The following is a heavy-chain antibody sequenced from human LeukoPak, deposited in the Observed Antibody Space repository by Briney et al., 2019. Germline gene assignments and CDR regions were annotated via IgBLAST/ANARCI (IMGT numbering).Heavy chain of an antibody. V-gene: IGHV3-7*05. CDR2: IKQDGSDK. Sequence: PGGSLRLSCAASGFTFSSYWISWVRQAPGKGLEWVANIKQDGSDKYYVDSVKGRFTISRDNAKNSLYLQMNSLRAEDTAVYYCARSLGYCSAGSCFPFDYWGQGTLATVSS. CDR3: ARSLGYCSAGSCFPFDY. CDR1: GFTFSSYW. J-gene: IGHJ4*02. D-gene: IGHD2-15*01.